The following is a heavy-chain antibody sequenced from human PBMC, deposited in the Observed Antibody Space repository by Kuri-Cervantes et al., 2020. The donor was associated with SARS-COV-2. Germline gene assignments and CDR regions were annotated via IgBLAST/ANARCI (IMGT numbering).Heavy chain of an antibody. D-gene: IGHD3-3*01. J-gene: IGHJ4*02. CDR3: TRDDFWSGYWGY. V-gene: IGHV3-49*04. Sequence: GGSLRLSCTASGFTFGDYAMSWVRQAPGKGLEWVGLIRSKAYGGTTEYAASVKGRFTISRDDSKSIAYLQMNSLKTEDTAVYYCTRDDFWSGYWGYWGQGTLVTVSS. CDR1: GFTFGDYA. CDR2: IRSKAYGGTT.